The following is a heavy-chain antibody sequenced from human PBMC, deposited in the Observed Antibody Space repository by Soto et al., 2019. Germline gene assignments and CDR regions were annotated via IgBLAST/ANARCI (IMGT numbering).Heavy chain of an antibody. CDR3: ARDFRFLKYQNIYYYYYGMDV. V-gene: IGHV3-74*01. CDR1: GFTFSSYW. J-gene: IGHJ6*02. CDR2: INSDGSST. D-gene: IGHD6-6*01. Sequence: GSLRLSCAASGFTFSSYWMHWVRQAPGKGLVWVSRINSDGSSTSYADSVKGRFTISRGNAKNTLYLQMNSLRAEDTAVYYCARDFRFLKYQNIYYYYYGMDVWGQGTTVTVSS.